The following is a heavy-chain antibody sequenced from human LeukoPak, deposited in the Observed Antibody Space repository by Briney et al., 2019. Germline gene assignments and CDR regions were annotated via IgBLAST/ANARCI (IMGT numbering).Heavy chain of an antibody. J-gene: IGHJ4*02. D-gene: IGHD4-17*01. V-gene: IGHV3-30*18. CDR1: GFSFRSYA. Sequence: PGGSLRLSCAASGFSFRSYAMHWVRQAPGKGLEWVTVIANDGRDKKYADSVKGRFTISRDNSKNTLYLQMNSLRAEDTAVYYCAKFYGDYDFDYWGQGTLVTVSS. CDR3: AKFYGDYDFDY. CDR2: IANDGRDK.